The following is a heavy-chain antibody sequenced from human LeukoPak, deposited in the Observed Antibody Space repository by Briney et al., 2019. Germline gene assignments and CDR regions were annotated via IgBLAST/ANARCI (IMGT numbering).Heavy chain of an antibody. CDR2: IRYDGSNK. J-gene: IGHJ5*02. Sequence: TGGSLRLSCAASGFTFSSYGMHCVRQAPGKGLEWVAFIRYDGSNKYYADSVKGRFTISRDNSKNTLYLQMNSLRAEDTAVYYCAKDPHDYGDYPPANWFDPWGQGTLVTVSS. D-gene: IGHD4-17*01. V-gene: IGHV3-30*02. CDR3: AKDPHDYGDYPPANWFDP. CDR1: GFTFSSYG.